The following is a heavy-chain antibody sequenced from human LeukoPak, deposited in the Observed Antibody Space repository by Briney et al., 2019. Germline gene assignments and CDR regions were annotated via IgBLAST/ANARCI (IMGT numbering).Heavy chain of an antibody. Sequence: GGSLRLSCAASGFTFSSYAMHWVRQAPGKGLEWVAVISYDGSNKYYADSVKGRFTISRDNSKNTLYLQMNSLRAEDTAVYYCARAGGSSSWYDVYYYYDMDVWGKGTTVTVSS. J-gene: IGHJ6*03. CDR3: ARAGGSSSWYDVYYYYDMDV. V-gene: IGHV3-30*01. CDR1: GFTFSSYA. D-gene: IGHD6-13*01. CDR2: ISYDGSNK.